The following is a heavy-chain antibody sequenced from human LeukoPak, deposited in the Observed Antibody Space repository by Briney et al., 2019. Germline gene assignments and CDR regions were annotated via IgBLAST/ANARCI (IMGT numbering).Heavy chain of an antibody. CDR1: GYTFTSYG. V-gene: IGHV1-46*01. Sequence: ASVKVSCKASGYTFTSYGISWVRQAPGQGLEWMGIINPSGGSTSYAQKFQGRVTMTRDMSTSTVYMELSSLRSEDTAIYYCAREGRGVPGAIAAVKGFDYWGPGNPGHRLL. D-gene: IGHD6-13*01. CDR3: AREGRGVPGAIAAVKGFDY. J-gene: IGHJ4*02. CDR2: INPSGGST.